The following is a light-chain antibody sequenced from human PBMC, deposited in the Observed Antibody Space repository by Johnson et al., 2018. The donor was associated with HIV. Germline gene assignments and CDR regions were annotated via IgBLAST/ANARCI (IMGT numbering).Light chain of an antibody. V-gene: IGLV1-51*01. CDR2: DNN. J-gene: IGLJ1*01. Sequence: QSMLTQPPSVSAAPGQKVTISCSGSSSNIGNNYVSWYQQLPGTAPKLLIYDNNKRPSGIPDRFSGSKSGTSATLGITGLQTGAEADYYCGTWDSSLSVLYVVGTGTKVTVL. CDR1: SSNIGNNY. CDR3: GTWDSSLSVLYV.